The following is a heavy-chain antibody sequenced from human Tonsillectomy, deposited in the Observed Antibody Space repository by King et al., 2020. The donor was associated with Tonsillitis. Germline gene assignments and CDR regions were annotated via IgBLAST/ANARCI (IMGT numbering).Heavy chain of an antibody. CDR2: IVPMFGTA. V-gene: IGHV1-69*01. CDR3: ATAPTGSTWYDNGMDV. J-gene: IGHJ6*02. CDR1: GGSFSNYA. Sequence: QLVQSGAELQKPGSSVKVSCQASGGSFSNYAINWVRQAPGQGLEWVGGIVPMFGTATYAPKFRGRVTIIADDSTTTAYMEVTSLGFEDTAVYYCATAPTGSTWYDNGMDVWGQGTTVIVSS. D-gene: IGHD2-15*01.